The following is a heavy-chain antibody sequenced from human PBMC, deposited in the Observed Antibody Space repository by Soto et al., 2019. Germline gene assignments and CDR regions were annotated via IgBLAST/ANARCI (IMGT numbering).Heavy chain of an antibody. J-gene: IGHJ4*02. CDR3: AGDYDSSGSNFDY. CDR2: IVVGSGNT. Sequence: QMQLVQSGPEVKKPGTSVKVSCKASGFTFTSSAVQWVRQARGQRLEWIGWIVVGSGNTNYAQKFQERVTITRDMSTSTAYMELSGLRSEDTAVYYCAGDYDSSGSNFDYWGQGTLVTVSS. D-gene: IGHD3-22*01. CDR1: GFTFTSSA. V-gene: IGHV1-58*01.